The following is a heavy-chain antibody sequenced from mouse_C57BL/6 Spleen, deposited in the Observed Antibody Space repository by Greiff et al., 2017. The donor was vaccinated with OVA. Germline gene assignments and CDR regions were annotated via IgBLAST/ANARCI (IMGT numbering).Heavy chain of an antibody. CDR1: GYTFTDYY. D-gene: IGHD1-1*01. V-gene: IGHV1-19*01. J-gene: IGHJ2*01. CDR2: INPYNGGT. Sequence: VQLQQSGPVLVKPGASVKMSCKASGYTFTDYYMNWVKQSPGKSLEWIGVINPYNGGTSYNQKFKGKATLTVDKSSSTAYMELNRLTSEDSAVYYCARDTVVAPYYFDYWGQGTTLTVSS. CDR3: ARDTVVAPYYFDY.